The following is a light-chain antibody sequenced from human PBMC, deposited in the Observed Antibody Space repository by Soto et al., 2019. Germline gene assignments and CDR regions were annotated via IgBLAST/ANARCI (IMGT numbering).Light chain of an antibody. CDR1: QSVSSN. Sequence: EIVMTQSPATLSVSPGERATLCCRASQSVSSNLAWYQQKPGQAPRLLIYDASNRATGIPARFSGSGSGTDFTLTISSLEPEDFAVYYCQQRSNWPPGFGQGTRLEIK. CDR2: DAS. V-gene: IGKV3-11*01. J-gene: IGKJ5*01. CDR3: QQRSNWPPG.